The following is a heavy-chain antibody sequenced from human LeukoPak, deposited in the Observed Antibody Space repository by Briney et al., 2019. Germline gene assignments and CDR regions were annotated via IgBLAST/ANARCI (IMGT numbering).Heavy chain of an antibody. CDR3: SYSLNY. D-gene: IGHD2-21*01. J-gene: IGHJ4*02. Sequence: GGSLRLSCAASGFTFSRSWMDWVRQAPGKGLEWVANIKEDGSETHYVDSAKGRFTISRDNAKNTLVLQVDSLRVEDTAIYYCSYSLNYWGQGTLVTVSS. CDR2: IKEDGSET. CDR1: GFTFSRSW. V-gene: IGHV3-7*01.